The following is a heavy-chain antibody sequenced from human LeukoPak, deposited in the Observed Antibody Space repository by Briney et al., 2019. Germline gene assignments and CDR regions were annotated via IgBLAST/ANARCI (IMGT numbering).Heavy chain of an antibody. J-gene: IGHJ6*02. CDR3: ARDSGYYYYGMDV. V-gene: IGHV3-13*04. CDR1: GFTFSSYD. CDR2: IGTAGDT. Sequence: PGGSLRLSCAASGFTFSSYDMHWVRHATGKGLEWVSAIGTAGDTYYPGSVKGRFTISRENAKNSLYLQMNSLRAGDTAVYYCARDSGYYYYGMDVWGQGTTVTVSS.